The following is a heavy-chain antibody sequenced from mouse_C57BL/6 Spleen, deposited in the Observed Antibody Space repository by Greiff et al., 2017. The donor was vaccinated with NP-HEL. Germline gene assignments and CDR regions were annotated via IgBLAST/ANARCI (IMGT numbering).Heavy chain of an antibody. CDR3: ASSEGLRDYAMDY. J-gene: IGHJ4*01. D-gene: IGHD2-4*01. CDR1: GYAFTNYL. Sequence: VQLQQSGAELVRPGTSVKVSCKASGYAFTNYLIEWVKQRPGQGLEWIGVINPGSGGTNYNEKFKGQATLTADKSSSTAYMQLSSLTSEDSAVYFCASSEGLRDYAMDYWGQGTSVTVSS. CDR2: INPGSGGT. V-gene: IGHV1-54*01.